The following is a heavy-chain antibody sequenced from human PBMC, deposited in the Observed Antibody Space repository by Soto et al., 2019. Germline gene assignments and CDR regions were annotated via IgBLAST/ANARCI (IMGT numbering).Heavy chain of an antibody. CDR2: ISAYNGNT. Sequence: ASRKVSCKTYGYTFPSYGISWVRQAPGQGLEWMGWISAYNGNTNYSQKLQGRVTISRDTSASTAYMELTSLRSEDTAVYYCARDTGDGTFDFWGQGTLVTVSS. D-gene: IGHD7-27*01. J-gene: IGHJ4*02. CDR3: ARDTGDGTFDF. V-gene: IGHV1-18*01. CDR1: GYTFPSYG.